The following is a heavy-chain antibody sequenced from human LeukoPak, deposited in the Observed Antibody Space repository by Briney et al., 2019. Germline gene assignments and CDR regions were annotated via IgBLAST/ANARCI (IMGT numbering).Heavy chain of an antibody. V-gene: IGHV3-21*01. J-gene: IGHJ4*02. D-gene: IGHD3-16*01. CDR1: GFTFSSYS. Sequence: GSLRLSCAASGFTFSSYSMNWVRQAPGKGLEWASSISSSSSYIYYADSVKGRFTISRDNAKNSLYLQMNSLRAEDTAVYYCARDLGGGGIFDYWGQGTLVTVSS. CDR2: ISSSSSYI. CDR3: ARDLGGGGIFDY.